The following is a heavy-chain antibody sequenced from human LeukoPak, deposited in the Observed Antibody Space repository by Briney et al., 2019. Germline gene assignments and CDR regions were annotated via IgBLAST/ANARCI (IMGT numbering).Heavy chain of an antibody. CDR2: VNRGGGR. CDR3: ARRPDGHDY. CDR1: GGSLNGYH. J-gene: IGHJ4*02. Sequence: PSETLSLTCTVYGGSLNGYHWSWIRQPPGRGLEWIGDVNRGGGRNYNPSLESRVTISIDTSKSQHSLNLHYVPPADKAVYYCARRPDGHDYWGQGTRVSVSS. D-gene: IGHD5-24*01. V-gene: IGHV4-34*01.